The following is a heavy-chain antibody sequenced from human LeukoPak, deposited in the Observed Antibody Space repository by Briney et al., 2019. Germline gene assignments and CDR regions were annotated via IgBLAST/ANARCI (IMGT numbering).Heavy chain of an antibody. J-gene: IGHJ4*02. V-gene: IGHV4-39*07. Sequence: PSETLSLTCTVSGGSISSSSYYWGWIRQPPGKGLEWIGSIYYSGSTYYNPSLKSRVTISVDTSRNQFSLKLSSVTAADTAVYYCARDRNFYDSSGYYYGDYWGQGTLVTVSS. CDR2: IYYSGST. CDR3: ARDRNFYDSSGYYYGDY. D-gene: IGHD3-22*01. CDR1: GGSISSSSYY.